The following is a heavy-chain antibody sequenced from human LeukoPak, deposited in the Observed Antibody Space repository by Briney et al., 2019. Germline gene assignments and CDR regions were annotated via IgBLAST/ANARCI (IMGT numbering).Heavy chain of an antibody. Sequence: GGSLRLSCAASEFTFSSYWMSWVRQAPGKGLEWVANIKQDGSEKYYVDSVKGRFTISRDNAKNSLYLQMNSLRAEDTAVYYCARDLLWFGERHAFDIWGQGTMVTVSS. V-gene: IGHV3-7*01. CDR3: ARDLLWFGERHAFDI. CDR2: IKQDGSEK. CDR1: EFTFSSYW. J-gene: IGHJ3*02. D-gene: IGHD3-10*01.